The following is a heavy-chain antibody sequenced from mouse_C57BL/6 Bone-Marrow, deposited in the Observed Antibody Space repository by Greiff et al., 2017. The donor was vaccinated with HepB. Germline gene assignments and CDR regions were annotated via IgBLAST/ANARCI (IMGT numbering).Heavy chain of an antibody. J-gene: IGHJ2*01. Sequence: EVKLVESGGGLVKPGGSLKLSCAASGFTFSSYAMSWVRQTPEKRLEWVATISDGGSYTYYPDNVKGRFTITRDNAKNNLYLQMSHLKSEDTAMYYCARDLLYYDYDYWGQGTTLTVSS. CDR1: GFTFSSYA. D-gene: IGHD2-4*01. V-gene: IGHV5-4*01. CDR3: ARDLLYYDYDY. CDR2: ISDGGSYT.